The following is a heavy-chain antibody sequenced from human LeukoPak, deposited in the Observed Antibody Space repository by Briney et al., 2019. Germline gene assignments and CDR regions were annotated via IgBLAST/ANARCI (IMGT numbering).Heavy chain of an antibody. J-gene: IGHJ4*02. D-gene: IGHD3-22*01. CDR1: GITLSNYG. Sequence: GGSLRLSCAVSGITLSNYGMSWVRQAPGKGLEWVAGISDSGGRTNYADSVKGRLTISREHPKNKLYLQMNSLRAEDTAVYFCAKRGVVIRVILVGFHKEAYYFDSWGQGALVTVSS. CDR2: ISDSGGRT. CDR3: AKRGVVIRVILVGFHKEAYYFDS. V-gene: IGHV3-23*01.